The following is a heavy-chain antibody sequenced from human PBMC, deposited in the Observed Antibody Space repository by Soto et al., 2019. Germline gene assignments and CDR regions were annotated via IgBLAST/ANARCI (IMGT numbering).Heavy chain of an antibody. V-gene: IGHV4-31*03. CDR3: ATLYTYGYYNFYY. D-gene: IGHD5-18*01. Sequence: SETLSLTCTVSGDSFSSCHSYWSWMLQHPGRGLEWIGYIYYTGSTYYNPALKSRVTISVDTSKNHFSLKLSSVTAADTAVYYCATLYTYGYYNFYYWGQGTLVTVSS. CDR1: GDSFSSCHSY. J-gene: IGHJ4*02. CDR2: IYYTGST.